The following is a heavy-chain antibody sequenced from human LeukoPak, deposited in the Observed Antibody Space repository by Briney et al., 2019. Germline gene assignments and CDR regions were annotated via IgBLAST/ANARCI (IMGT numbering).Heavy chain of an antibody. V-gene: IGHV1-2*02. CDR3: ARDSGLDY. Sequence: ASVKICCKAPGYTFTTSMEWVRQAPRQGLEWMGWINPNSGGTNYAQNFQGRVTMTRDTSINTAYMELSRLRSDDTAVYFCARDSGLDYWGRGTLVTVSS. CDR1: GYTFTTS. D-gene: IGHD2-15*01. J-gene: IGHJ4*02. CDR2: INPNSGGT.